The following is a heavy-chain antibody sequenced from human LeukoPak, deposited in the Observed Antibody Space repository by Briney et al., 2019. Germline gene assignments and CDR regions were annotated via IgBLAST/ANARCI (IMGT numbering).Heavy chain of an antibody. J-gene: IGHJ4*02. V-gene: IGHV4-39*07. Sequence: SETLSLTCTVSGGSIRSYYWGWIRQPPGKGLEWIGSIYYSGSTYYNPSLKSRVTISVDTSKNQFSLKLSPVTAADTAVYYCASPRGAATRGAFDYRGQGTLVTVSS. CDR3: ASPRGAATRGAFDY. CDR2: IYYSGST. D-gene: IGHD2-15*01. CDR1: GGSIRSYY.